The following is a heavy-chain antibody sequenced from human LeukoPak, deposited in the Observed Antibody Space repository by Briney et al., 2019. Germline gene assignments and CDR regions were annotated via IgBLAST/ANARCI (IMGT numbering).Heavy chain of an antibody. CDR1: GFTFSSYG. Sequence: GGSLRLSCAASGFTFSSYGMHWVRQAPGKGLEWVAVISYDGSNNYYADSVKGRFTISRDNSKNTLFLQMNSLRVEDTGVYYCASWGEGALDNWGQGTLVTVSS. V-gene: IGHV3-30*03. CDR3: ASWGEGALDN. D-gene: IGHD1-26*01. J-gene: IGHJ4*02. CDR2: ISYDGSNN.